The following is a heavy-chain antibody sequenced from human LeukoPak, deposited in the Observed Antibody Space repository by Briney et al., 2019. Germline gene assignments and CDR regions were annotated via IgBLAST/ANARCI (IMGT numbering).Heavy chain of an antibody. J-gene: IGHJ4*02. CDR1: GGSFSGYY. V-gene: IGHV4-34*01. CDR2: IYHTEST. Sequence: SETLSLTCAVYGGSFSGYYWSWIRQPPGKGLEWIGYIYHTESTSYSPSLKSRVTISADTSQNQFSLKLSSVTAADTAVYYCARGDYYDYWGQGTLVTVSS. CDR3: ARGDYYDY.